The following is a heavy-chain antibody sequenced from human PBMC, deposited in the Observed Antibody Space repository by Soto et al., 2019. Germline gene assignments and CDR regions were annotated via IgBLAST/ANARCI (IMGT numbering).Heavy chain of an antibody. D-gene: IGHD3-16*01. CDR1: GFSINSYT. CDR3: ASPKGGAYDI. Sequence: PAGSLRLSCEASGFSINSYTMNWVRQAPGKGLEWVSSIGSYSSYMFYADSVKGRFTISRDNAKNSLYLQMNSLRAEDTAVYYCASPKGGAYDIWGQGTMVTVSS. V-gene: IGHV3-21*01. J-gene: IGHJ3*02. CDR2: IGSYSSYM.